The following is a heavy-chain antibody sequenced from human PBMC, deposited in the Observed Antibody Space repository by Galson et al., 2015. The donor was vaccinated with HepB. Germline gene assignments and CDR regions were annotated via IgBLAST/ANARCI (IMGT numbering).Heavy chain of an antibody. Sequence: SLRLSCAASGFTFSDYGMHWVRQAPGKGLEWVGLIWKDGTNNYYSDSVKGRFTISKDNSKNTVFLHMTTLRAEDTAIYFCAREDRNVVVAALDSWGQGTMV. V-gene: IGHV3-33*08. CDR3: AREDRNVVVAALDS. D-gene: IGHD2-15*01. CDR2: IWKDGTNN. J-gene: IGHJ4*02. CDR1: GFTFSDYG.